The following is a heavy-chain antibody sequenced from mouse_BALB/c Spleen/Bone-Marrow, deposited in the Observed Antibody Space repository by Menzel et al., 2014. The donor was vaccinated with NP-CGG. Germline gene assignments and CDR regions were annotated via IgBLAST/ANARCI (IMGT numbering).Heavy chain of an antibody. V-gene: IGHV5-12-2*01. Sequence: VQLKESGGGLVQPGGSLKLSCAASGFTLSSYTMSWVRQTPEKRLVWVAYISNGGDSIYYPDTVKGRFTISRDNDKNTLYLQMSSLKSEDTAMYYCASHYYDSSPFAYWGQGTLVTVSA. CDR3: ASHYYDSSPFAY. CDR1: GFTLSSYT. CDR2: ISNGGDSI. J-gene: IGHJ3*01. D-gene: IGHD1-1*01.